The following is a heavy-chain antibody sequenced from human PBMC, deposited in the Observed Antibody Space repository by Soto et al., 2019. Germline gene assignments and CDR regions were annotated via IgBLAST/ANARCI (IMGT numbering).Heavy chain of an antibody. CDR2: INSDGSST. CDR1: GFTFSSYW. J-gene: IGHJ3*02. CDR3: ARVTYCGGDCSYAFDI. V-gene: IGHV3-74*01. D-gene: IGHD2-21*02. Sequence: GGSLRLSCAASGFTFSSYWMHWVRQAPGKGLVWVSRINSDGSSTSYADSVKGRFTITRDNAKNTLYLQMNSLRAEYTAVYYFARVTYCGGDCSYAFDIRGQGTMVCVSS.